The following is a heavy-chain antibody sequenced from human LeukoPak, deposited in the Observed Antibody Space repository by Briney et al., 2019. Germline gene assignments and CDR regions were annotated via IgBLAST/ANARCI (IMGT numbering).Heavy chain of an antibody. V-gene: IGHV3-66*01. CDR2: IYSGGST. D-gene: IGHD1-26*01. CDR3: AKDRIAGGGSFPYYFDY. Sequence: GGSLRLSCAASGFTVSSNYMSWVRQAPGKGLEWVSVIYSGGSTYYADSVKGRFTISRDNSKNTLYLQMNSLRAEDTAVYYCAKDRIAGGGSFPYYFDYWGQGTLVTVSS. J-gene: IGHJ4*02. CDR1: GFTVSSNY.